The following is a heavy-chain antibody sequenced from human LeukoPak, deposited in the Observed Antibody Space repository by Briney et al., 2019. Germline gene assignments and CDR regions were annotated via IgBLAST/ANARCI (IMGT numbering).Heavy chain of an antibody. V-gene: IGHV3-7*05. Sequence: PGGSLRLSCAASGFTFSNYWMSWVRQAPGKGLEWVANIKQDGSEKYYVASVKGRFTISRDNAKSSLFLQMNSLRAEDTAVYYCARDSGPGYYDYFWGTYPRYWGQGTLVTVSS. CDR1: GFTFSNYW. CDR3: ARDSGPGYYDYFWGTYPRY. CDR2: IKQDGSEK. J-gene: IGHJ4*02. D-gene: IGHD3-16*02.